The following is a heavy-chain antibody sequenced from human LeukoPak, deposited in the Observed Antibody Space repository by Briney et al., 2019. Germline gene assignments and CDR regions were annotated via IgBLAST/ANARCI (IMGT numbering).Heavy chain of an antibody. CDR1: GYTFTGYY. Sequence: GASVKVSCKASGYTFTGYYVHWVRQAPGQGLEWMGWVNPNSGVTNYAQKLQGRVTMTRDTSISTAYMELSSLRSDDTAVYYCARVGAYGSGSYLVYWGQGSLVTVSS. D-gene: IGHD3-10*01. CDR3: ARVGAYGSGSYLVY. J-gene: IGHJ4*02. CDR2: VNPNSGVT. V-gene: IGHV1-2*02.